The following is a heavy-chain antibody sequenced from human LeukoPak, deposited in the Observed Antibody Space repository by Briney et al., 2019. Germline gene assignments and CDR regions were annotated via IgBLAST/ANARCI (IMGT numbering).Heavy chain of an antibody. CDR2: IRYDGSNK. V-gene: IGHV3-30*02. CDR3: ARDSSMLRGPLVIYYFDF. CDR1: GFTFGSYG. Sequence: PGGSLRLSCAASGFTFGSYGMHWVRQAPGKGLEWVAFIRYDGSNKYYADSVKGRFTISRDNSKNTLYLHVNSLRPEDTAVYYCARDSSMLRGPLVIYYFDFWGQGTLVTVSS. J-gene: IGHJ4*02. D-gene: IGHD3-10*01.